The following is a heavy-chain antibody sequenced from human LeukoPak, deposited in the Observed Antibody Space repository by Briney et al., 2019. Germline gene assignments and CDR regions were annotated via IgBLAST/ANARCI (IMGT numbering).Heavy chain of an antibody. Sequence: GGSLRLSCAASGFTFSSYSMNWVRQAPGEGLEWVSSISSSSSYIYYADSVKGRFTISRANAKNSLYLQMNSLRAEDTAVYYCAIFRTYYYDSRGYWGTIFDYWGRGTLVTVSS. CDR2: ISSSSSYI. CDR3: AIFRTYYYDSRGYWGTIFDY. CDR1: GFTFSSYS. V-gene: IGHV3-21*01. J-gene: IGHJ4*02. D-gene: IGHD3-22*01.